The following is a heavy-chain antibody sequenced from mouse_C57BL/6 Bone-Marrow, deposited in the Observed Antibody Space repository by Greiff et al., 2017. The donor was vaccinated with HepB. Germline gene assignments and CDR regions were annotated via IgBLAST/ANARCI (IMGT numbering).Heavy chain of an antibody. V-gene: IGHV14-4*01. D-gene: IGHD2-3*01. CDR2: IDPENGDT. CDR1: GFNIKDDY. J-gene: IGHJ2*01. CDR3: TTAYDGYLSYFDY. Sequence: EVKLVESGAELVRPGASVKLSCTASGFNIKDDYMHWVKQRPEQGLEWIGWIDPENGDTEYASKFQGKATITADTSSNTAYLQLSSLTSEDTAVYYCTTAYDGYLSYFDYWGQGTTLTVSS.